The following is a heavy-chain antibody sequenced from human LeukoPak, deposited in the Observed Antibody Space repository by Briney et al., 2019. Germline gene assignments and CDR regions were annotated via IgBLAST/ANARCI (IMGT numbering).Heavy chain of an antibody. CDR2: ISTSSSTI. Sequence: PGESLRLSCAASRFTFSSYSLNWVRQAPGKGLEWISYISTSSSTIYYADSVKGRFTISRDNAKYSLYLQMNSLRDEDTAVYYCARDGHGDYLFDYWGQGTLVTVSS. D-gene: IGHD4-17*01. J-gene: IGHJ4*02. V-gene: IGHV3-48*02. CDR1: RFTFSSYS. CDR3: ARDGHGDYLFDY.